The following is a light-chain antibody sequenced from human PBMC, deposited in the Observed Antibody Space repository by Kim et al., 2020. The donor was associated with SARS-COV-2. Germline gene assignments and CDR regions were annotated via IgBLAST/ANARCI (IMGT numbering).Light chain of an antibody. CDR1: ASNIGAGYD. V-gene: IGLV1-40*01. J-gene: IGLJ1*01. CDR3: QSYDNSLSGSGV. Sequence: VTISCTGSASNIGAGYDVHWYQQLPGTAPKLLIYDNNNRPSGVPDRFSGSKSGTTASLAITGLQAEDEADYYCQSYDNSLSGSGVFGTGTKVTVL. CDR2: DNN.